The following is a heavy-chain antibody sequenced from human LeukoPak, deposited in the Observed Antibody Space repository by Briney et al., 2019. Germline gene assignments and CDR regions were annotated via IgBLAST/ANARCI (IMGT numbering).Heavy chain of an antibody. CDR1: GFTFSSYW. CDR2: INSDGSST. CDR3: ARDLGPYYYDSSGYYYGY. Sequence: PGGSLRLSCAASGFTFSSYWMNWVRQAPGKGLVWVSRINSDGSSTSYADSVKGRFTISRDNAKNTLYLQMNSLRAEDTAVYYCARDLGPYYYDSSGYYYGYWGQGTLVTVSS. V-gene: IGHV3-74*01. J-gene: IGHJ4*02. D-gene: IGHD3-22*01.